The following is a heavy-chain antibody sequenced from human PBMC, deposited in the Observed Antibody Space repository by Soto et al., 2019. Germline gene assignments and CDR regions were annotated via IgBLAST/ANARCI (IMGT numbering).Heavy chain of an antibody. J-gene: IGHJ6*02. CDR3: AKDRGLSPYYYYYYGMDV. CDR1: GFTFSSYG. Sequence: GGSLRLSCAASGFTFSSYGMHWVRQAPGKGLEWVAVISYDGSNKYYADSVKGRFTISRDNSKNTLYLQMNSLRAEDTAVYYCAKDRGLSPYYYYYYGMDVWGQGTTVTVSS. CDR2: ISYDGSNK. V-gene: IGHV3-30*18.